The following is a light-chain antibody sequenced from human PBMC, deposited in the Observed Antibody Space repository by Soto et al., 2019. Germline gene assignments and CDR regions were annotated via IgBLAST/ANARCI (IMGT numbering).Light chain of an antibody. CDR1: QDIRNY. V-gene: IGKV1-33*01. Sequence: DIQMTQSPSCLSASVGDRFTITCQASQDIRNYLNWYKQKLGKAPKLLIYDASNLEAGVPSRLRGSGSGTDFTFTISSLKPEDIAAYYCQQYENLPTFGHGTRLEI. CDR2: DAS. CDR3: QQYENLPT. J-gene: IGKJ5*01.